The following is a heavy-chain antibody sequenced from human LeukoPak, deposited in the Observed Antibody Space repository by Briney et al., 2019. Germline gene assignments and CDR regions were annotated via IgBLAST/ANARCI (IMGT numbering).Heavy chain of an antibody. Sequence: GGSLRLSCAASGFTFSSYSMNWVRQAPGKGLEWVSSISSSSSYIYYADSVKGRFTISRDNAKNSLYLQMNSLRAEDTAMYYCARASKKGGSGSYYLYYFDYWGQGTLVTVSS. D-gene: IGHD3-10*01. V-gene: IGHV3-21*01. J-gene: IGHJ4*02. CDR3: ARASKKGGSGSYYLYYFDY. CDR1: GFTFSSYS. CDR2: ISSSSSYI.